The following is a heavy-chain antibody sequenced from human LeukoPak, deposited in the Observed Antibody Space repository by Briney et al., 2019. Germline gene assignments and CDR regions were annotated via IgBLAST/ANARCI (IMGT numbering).Heavy chain of an antibody. V-gene: IGHV4-61*02. J-gene: IGHJ5*02. Sequence: SQTLSLTCTVSGGSISSGSYYWSWIRQPAGKGLEWIGRIYTSGSTNYNPSLKSRVTISVDTSKNQFSLKLSSVTAADTAVYYCARSGRVVAGSAHWFDPWGHGILVTVSS. CDR3: ARSGRVVAGSAHWFDP. CDR1: GGSISSGSYY. D-gene: IGHD6-19*01. CDR2: IYTSGST.